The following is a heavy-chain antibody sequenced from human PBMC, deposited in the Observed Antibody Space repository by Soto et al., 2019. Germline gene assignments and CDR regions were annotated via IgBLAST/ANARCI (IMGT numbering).Heavy chain of an antibody. CDR2: IDSGGST. D-gene: IGHD1-1*01. CDR3: ARDRVEIRYPEYFQL. Sequence: EVQLEESGGGLIQPGGSLRLSCAASGFTVSSNYMSWVRQAPGKGLEWVSVIDSGGSTYYADSVKGRFTISRDNSKNTPYLQMNKQRPEDTAGYYCARDRVEIRYPEYFQLGGQGTRVIVSS. V-gene: IGHV3-53*01. J-gene: IGHJ1*01. CDR1: GFTVSSNY.